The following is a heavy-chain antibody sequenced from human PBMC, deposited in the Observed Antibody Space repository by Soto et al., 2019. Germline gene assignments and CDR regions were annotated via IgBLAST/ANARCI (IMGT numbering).Heavy chain of an antibody. D-gene: IGHD5-12*01. V-gene: IGHV1-69*02. Sequence: QVQLVQSGAEVKKPGSSVKVSCKASGGTFSSYTISWVRQAPGQGLEWMGRIIPILGIANDAQKFQGRVTITADKFTSTAYMELSSLRSEDTAVYYCARYRGDGYERVWGQGTLVTVSS. J-gene: IGHJ4*02. CDR3: ARYRGDGYERV. CDR2: IIPILGIA. CDR1: GGTFSSYT.